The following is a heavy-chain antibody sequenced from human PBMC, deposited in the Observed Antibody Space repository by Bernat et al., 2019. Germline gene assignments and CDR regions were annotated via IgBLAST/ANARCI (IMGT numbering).Heavy chain of an antibody. V-gene: IGHV3-30*03. Sequence: QVQLVESGGGVVQPGRSLRLSCAASGFTFSSYAMHWVRQAPGKGLEWVAVISNDGRNKYYADSVKDRLTISRDNSQNTLYLQMNSLRVEDTAVYYYSRERDSSNCYDEGFDYWGQGTLVTVSS. J-gene: IGHJ4*02. CDR2: ISNDGRNK. CDR3: SRERDSSNCYDEGFDY. CDR1: GFTFSSYA. D-gene: IGHD6-13*01.